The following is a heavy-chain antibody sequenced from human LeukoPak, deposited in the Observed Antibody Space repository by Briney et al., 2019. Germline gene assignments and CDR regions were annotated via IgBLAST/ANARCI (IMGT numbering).Heavy chain of an antibody. CDR1: GGSIGSYF. CDR2: IYYSGST. V-gene: IGHV4-59*01. CDR3: ARGSLQFGTVTYFDY. Sequence: SETLSLTCTVSGGSIGSYFWSWIRQPPGQGLEWIGYIYYSGSTNYNPSLKSRVTISVDTSKNQFSLKLSSVTAADTAVYYCARGSLQFGTVTYFDYWGQGTLVTVSS. J-gene: IGHJ4*02. D-gene: IGHD4-17*01.